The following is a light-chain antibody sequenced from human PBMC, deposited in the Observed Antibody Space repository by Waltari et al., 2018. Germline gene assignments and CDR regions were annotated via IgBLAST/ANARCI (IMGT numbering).Light chain of an antibody. CDR2: ADT. J-gene: IGLJ3*02. Sequence: FVLTQPHSVSGSPGETVTISCTANRGNIDSQFVQWYQQRPGNAPTIVIHADTQRPSGVPERFSGSLDRSSNSASLTISGLRAEDEADYYCQSYDVTNVMFGGGTRLTVL. CDR3: QSYDVTNVM. V-gene: IGLV6-57*02. CDR1: RGNIDSQF.